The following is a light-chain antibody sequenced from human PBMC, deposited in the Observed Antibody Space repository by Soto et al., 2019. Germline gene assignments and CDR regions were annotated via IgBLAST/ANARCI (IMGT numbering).Light chain of an antibody. J-gene: IGLJ3*02. CDR1: SSNIGGHT. CDR3: ASWDDRLAGVE. Sequence: QSVLTQPPSASGTPGQRVTISCSGSSSNIGGHTVNWYQQLPGTATKLLIYNNYQRPSGVPYRFSGSRSGTSASLAISGLQSEDEAHYYCASWDDRLAGVEFGGRTKLTPL. V-gene: IGLV1-44*01. CDR2: NNY.